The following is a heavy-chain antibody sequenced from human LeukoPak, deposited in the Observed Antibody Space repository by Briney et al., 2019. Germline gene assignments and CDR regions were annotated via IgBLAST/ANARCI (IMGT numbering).Heavy chain of an antibody. CDR1: GGSISSYY. Sequence: SETLSLTCTVSGGSISSYYWSWIRQPAGKGLEWIGRIYTSGSTNYNPSLKSRVTMSVDTSKNQFSLKLSSVTAADTAVYYCARPLRRYSSSALDYWGQGTLVTVSS. V-gene: IGHV4-4*07. D-gene: IGHD6-13*01. CDR3: ARPLRRYSSSALDY. CDR2: IYTSGST. J-gene: IGHJ4*02.